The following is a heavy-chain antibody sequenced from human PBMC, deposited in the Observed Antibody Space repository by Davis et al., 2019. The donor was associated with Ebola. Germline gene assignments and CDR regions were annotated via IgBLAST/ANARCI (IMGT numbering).Heavy chain of an antibody. J-gene: IGHJ4*02. Sequence: PGGSLRLSCAASGFTFSTCAMHWVRQAPGKGLEWVALIWSDGRSQKYADSVQGRFSISRDNSKSTLYLQMNTLKVEDTAVYYCASGPSDYYSLPPQDYWGQGTRVTVSS. CDR2: IWSDGRSQ. V-gene: IGHV3-33*01. CDR3: ASGPSDYYSLPPQDY. D-gene: IGHD3-10*01. CDR1: GFTFSTCA.